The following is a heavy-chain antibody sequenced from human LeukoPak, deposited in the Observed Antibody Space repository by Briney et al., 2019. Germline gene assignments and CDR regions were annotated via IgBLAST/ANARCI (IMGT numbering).Heavy chain of an antibody. CDR1: GFTFDDYG. J-gene: IGHJ4*02. CDR2: INWNGGST. V-gene: IGHV3-20*04. CDR3: ASAGLTYGSGSYFVY. Sequence: SGGSLRLSCAASGFTFDDYGMSWVRQVPGKGLEWVSGINWNGGSTGNADSVKGRFTISRDNAKNSLYLQMNSLRAEDTALYYCASAGLTYGSGSYFVYWGQGTLVTVSS. D-gene: IGHD3-10*01.